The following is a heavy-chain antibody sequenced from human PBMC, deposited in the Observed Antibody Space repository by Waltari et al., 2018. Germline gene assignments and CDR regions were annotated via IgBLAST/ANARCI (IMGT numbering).Heavy chain of an antibody. CDR1: GGSISSVGYY. V-gene: IGHV4-31*03. CDR3: AREVYKWWYFDY. J-gene: IGHJ4*02. D-gene: IGHD2-15*01. Sequence: QVQLQESGPGLVKPSQNLYLTCTVSGGSISSVGYYWNWIRQHPGKGLEWIGYIYYSGSTYYNPSIKSRVTISVDTSKNQFSLKLSSVTAADTAVYYCAREVYKWWYFDYWGQGTLVTVSS. CDR2: IYYSGST.